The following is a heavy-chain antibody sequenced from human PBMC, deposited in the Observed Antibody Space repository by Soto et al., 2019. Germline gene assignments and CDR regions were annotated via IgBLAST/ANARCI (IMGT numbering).Heavy chain of an antibody. J-gene: IGHJ4*02. CDR2: IYYGGST. D-gene: IGHD5-18*01. CDR1: GGSVSSGSYY. CDR3: ARQVDTAQFTDYFDC. Sequence: QVQLQESGPGLVKPSETLSLTCIVSGGSVSSGSYYWNWIRQPPGKGLEWIGYIYYGGSTNYNPSLKSRVTMSLDTSKNQFSLKLSSVTAADAAVYYCARQVDTAQFTDYFDCWGQGALVTVSS. V-gene: IGHV4-61*01.